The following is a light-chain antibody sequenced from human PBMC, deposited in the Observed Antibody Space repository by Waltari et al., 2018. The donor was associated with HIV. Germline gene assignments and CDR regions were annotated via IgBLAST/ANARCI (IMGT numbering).Light chain of an antibody. CDR3: ASYGGTSNFV. CDR1: DVGNYNL. J-gene: IGLJ2*01. V-gene: IGLV2-23*02. CDR2: EVT. Sequence: QSALTQPASVSGSPGQSITISCTGSDVGNYNLVSWYQQDPGKAPRLMIFEVTKRPSGVSERFSGSKSGNTASLTISGLQAEYEADYYCASYGGTSNFVFGGGTRVTVL.